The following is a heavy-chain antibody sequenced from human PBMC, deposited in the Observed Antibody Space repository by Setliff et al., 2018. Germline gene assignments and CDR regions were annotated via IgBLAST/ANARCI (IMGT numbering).Heavy chain of an antibody. CDR1: GYRFIVYY. Sequence: GASVKVSCKGSGYRFIVYYIHWVRQTPGKGLEWMGRVDPKDGQAIYAKKFQGRFNIFRDRTTMYLQMNSLRVEDTAMYYCARDRCFYSSVGYYCRLGAFDIWGQGTTVTVSS. V-gene: IGHV1-69-2*01. CDR3: ARDRCFYSSVGYYCRLGAFDI. J-gene: IGHJ3*02. D-gene: IGHD3-3*01. CDR2: VDPKDGQA.